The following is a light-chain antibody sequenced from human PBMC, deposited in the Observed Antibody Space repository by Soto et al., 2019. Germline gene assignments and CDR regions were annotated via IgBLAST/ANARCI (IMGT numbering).Light chain of an antibody. CDR3: QQYGSSPGT. J-gene: IGKJ1*01. V-gene: IGKV3-20*01. CDR2: GAS. CDR1: QSVSSSY. Sequence: EIVLTQSPGTLSLSPGERATLSCRASQSVSSSYLAWYQQKPGQAPRLLIYGASSRATGIPDRFSGSGSGTDFPLTISRLGPEDFGVYYWQQYGSSPGTFGQGTKVEIK.